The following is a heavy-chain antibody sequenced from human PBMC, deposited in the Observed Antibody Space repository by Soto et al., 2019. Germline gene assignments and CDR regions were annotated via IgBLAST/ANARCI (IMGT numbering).Heavy chain of an antibody. CDR2: ISSSGSNT. D-gene: IGHD3-10*01. CDR3: AKERLARGIDY. CDR1: GFTFSNYA. V-gene: IGHV3-23*01. Sequence: EVQLLDSGGGLVQPGGSLRLSCAASGFTFSNYAMSWVRQAPGKGLDWVSTISSSGSNTYYADSVKGRFSISRENSKNTVYLVMKNLRAEDTAVYYCAKERLARGIDYWGQGTLVTVSS. J-gene: IGHJ4*02.